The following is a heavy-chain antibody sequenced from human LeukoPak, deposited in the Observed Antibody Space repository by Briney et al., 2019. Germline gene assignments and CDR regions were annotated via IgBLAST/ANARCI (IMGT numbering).Heavy chain of an antibody. CDR1: GFTFSSYG. CDR2: ISSSSSYI. V-gene: IGHV3-21*01. J-gene: IGHJ5*02. CDR3: AKDPSGKWYFDP. D-gene: IGHD2-8*01. Sequence: GGSLRLSCAASGFTFSSYGMNWVRQAPGKGLEWVSSISSSSSYIYYADSVKGRFTISRDNAKNSLYLQMNSLRAEDTAVYYCAKDPSGKWYFDPWGQGTLVTVSS.